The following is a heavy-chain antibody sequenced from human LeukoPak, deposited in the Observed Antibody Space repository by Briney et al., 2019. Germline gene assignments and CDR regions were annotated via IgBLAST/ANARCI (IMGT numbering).Heavy chain of an antibody. Sequence: PGGSLRLSCAASGFTFSSYWMSWVRQAPGKGLEWVANIKKDGSEEYYVDSVKGRFTISRDNAKTSLYLQMNSLRAEDTAVYYCARARGSSWVYDAFDIWGQGTMVTVSS. D-gene: IGHD6-13*01. CDR3: ARARGSSWVYDAFDI. CDR1: GFTFSSYW. CDR2: IKKDGSEE. V-gene: IGHV3-7*01. J-gene: IGHJ3*02.